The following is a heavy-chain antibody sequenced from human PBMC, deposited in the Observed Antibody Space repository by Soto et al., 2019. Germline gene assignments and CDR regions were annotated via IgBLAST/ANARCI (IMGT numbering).Heavy chain of an antibody. CDR1: GFTFSSYA. CDR2: ISYDGSNK. CDR3: ARDHNAIYYYYYYGMDV. V-gene: IGHV3-30-3*01. Sequence: QVQLVESGGGVVQPGRSLRLSCAASGFTFSSYAMHWVRQAPGKGLEWVAVISYDGSNKYYADSVKGRFTISRDNSKNTLYLQMNSLRAEDTAVYYCARDHNAIYYYYYYGMDVWGQGTTVTVSS. D-gene: IGHD2-2*01. J-gene: IGHJ6*02.